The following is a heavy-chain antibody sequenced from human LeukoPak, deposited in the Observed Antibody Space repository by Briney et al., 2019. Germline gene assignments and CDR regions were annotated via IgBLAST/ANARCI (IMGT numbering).Heavy chain of an antibody. D-gene: IGHD5-18*01. CDR3: VRVGYAYGPVGNWFDP. Sequence: SETLSLTCTVSGGSISSSDYYWGWVRQPPGKGLEWIGNIYYSGGSYSSPSLESRVTISSDTSKNQFSVKLTSVTAADTAVYYCVRVGYAYGPVGNWFDPWGQGVLVTVSS. CDR1: GGSISSSDYY. J-gene: IGHJ5*02. V-gene: IGHV4-39*01. CDR2: IYYSGGS.